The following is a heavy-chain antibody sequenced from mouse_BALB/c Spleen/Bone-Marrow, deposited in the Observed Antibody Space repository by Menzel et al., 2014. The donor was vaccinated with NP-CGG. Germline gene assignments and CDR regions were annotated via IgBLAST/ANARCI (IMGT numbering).Heavy chain of an antibody. J-gene: IGHJ2*01. CDR1: GFTFSNYG. CDR3: ARRRDYDYFDY. Sequence: EVQRVESGGNLVKPGGSLKLSCAASGFTFSNYGMSWVRQIPDKRLEWVATISSGGTYTFYPDSVKGRFTISRDNTKNTLTLQMTSLKSEDTATYYCARRRDYDYFDYWGQGTTLTVSS. CDR2: ISSGGTYT. V-gene: IGHV5-6*01. D-gene: IGHD2-4*01.